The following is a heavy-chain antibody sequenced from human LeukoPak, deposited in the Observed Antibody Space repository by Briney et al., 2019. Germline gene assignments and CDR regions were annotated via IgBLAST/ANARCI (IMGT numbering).Heavy chain of an antibody. CDR2: ISAYNGNT. CDR1: GYTFTSYG. Sequence: ASVTVSCMASGYTFTSYGISWVRQAPGQGLEWMGWISAYNGNTNYAQKLQGRVTMTTDTSTSTAYMERRSLRSDDTAVYYCVDDIFTRNSGVAFDIWGQGTMVTVSS. CDR3: VDDIFTRNSGVAFDI. D-gene: IGHD3-9*01. V-gene: IGHV1-18*01. J-gene: IGHJ3*02.